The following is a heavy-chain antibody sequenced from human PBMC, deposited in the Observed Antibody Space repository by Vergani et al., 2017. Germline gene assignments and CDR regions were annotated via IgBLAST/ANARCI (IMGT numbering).Heavy chain of an antibody. CDR2: IYTSGST. CDR3: ARELPRQSATYVDD. J-gene: IGHJ4*02. CDR1: GGSISSYY. D-gene: IGHD2-15*01. V-gene: IGHV4-4*07. Sequence: QVQLQESGPGLVKPSETLSLTCTVSGGSISSYYWSWIRQPAGKGLEWIGRIYTSGSTNYNPSLKSRVTMSVDTSKNQFSLKLSSVTAADTAVYYCARELPRQSATYVDDWGQGTLVTVSS.